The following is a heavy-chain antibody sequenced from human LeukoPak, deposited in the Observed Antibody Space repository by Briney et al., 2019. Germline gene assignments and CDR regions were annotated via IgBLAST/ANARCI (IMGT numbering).Heavy chain of an antibody. Sequence: SETLSLTCTVSGGSISSSSYYWGWIRQPPGKGLEWIGSIYYSGSTYYNPSLKSRVTISVDTSKNQFSLKLSSVTAADTAVYYCARGGGHADYWGQGTLVTVSS. CDR3: ARGGGHADY. D-gene: IGHD3-16*01. J-gene: IGHJ4*02. CDR2: IYYSGST. V-gene: IGHV4-39*07. CDR1: GGSISSSSYY.